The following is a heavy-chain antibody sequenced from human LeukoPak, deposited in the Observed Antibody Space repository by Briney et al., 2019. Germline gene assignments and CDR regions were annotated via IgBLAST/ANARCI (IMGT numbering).Heavy chain of an antibody. J-gene: IGHJ5*02. CDR1: GGSISSSSYY. D-gene: IGHD6-6*01. CDR2: IYYSGST. V-gene: IGHV4-39*01. CDR3: ARHVGPIAARPPGWFDP. Sequence: SETLSLTCTVSGGSISSSSYYWGWIRQPPGKGLEWIGSIYYSGSTYYNPSLKSRITISVDTSKNQFSLKLSSVTAADTAVYYCARHVGPIAARPPGWFDPWGQGTLVTVSS.